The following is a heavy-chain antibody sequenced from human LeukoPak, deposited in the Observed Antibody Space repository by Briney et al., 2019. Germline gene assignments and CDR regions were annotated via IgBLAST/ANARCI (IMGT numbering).Heavy chain of an antibody. CDR1: AGSINSGDYY. J-gene: IGHJ3*02. Sequence: SQTLSLTCTVSAGSINSGDYYWSWIRQPAWKGLEWIGRIYSPGTNYNYNPSVKSRVTISIDTSKNQFSLKLTSVTAADTAVYYCARGIGTSYDSSRDAFDISGQGTMVTVSS. CDR2: IYSPGTN. D-gene: IGHD3-22*01. V-gene: IGHV4-61*02. CDR3: ARGIGTSYDSSRDAFDI.